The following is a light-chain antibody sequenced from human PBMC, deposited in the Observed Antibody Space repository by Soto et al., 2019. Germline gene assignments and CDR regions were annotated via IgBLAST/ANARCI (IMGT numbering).Light chain of an antibody. J-gene: IGLJ1*01. CDR3: SSYTSSSTPLSV. Sequence: QSALTQPASVSGSPGQSITSSCTGTSSDVGGYNYVSWYQQHPGKAPKLMIYEVSNRPSGVSNRFSGSKSVNTASLTISGLQAEDEADYYCSSYTSSSTPLSVFGTGTKLTVL. CDR2: EVS. CDR1: SSDVGGYNY. V-gene: IGLV2-14*01.